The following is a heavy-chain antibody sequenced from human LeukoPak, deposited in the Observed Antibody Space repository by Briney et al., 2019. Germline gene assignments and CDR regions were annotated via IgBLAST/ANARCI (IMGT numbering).Heavy chain of an antibody. V-gene: IGHV4-59*01. J-gene: IGHJ4*02. CDR2: IYYSGTT. CDR1: GGSISGYY. Sequence: SETLSLTCNVSGGSISGYYWSWIRQPPGKGLEWIGYIYYSGTTNYNPSLKSRVTISVDTSKNQFSLKVTSVTAADTAVYYCARGGPTVTSYSSWDNWGQGTLVTVSS. CDR3: ARGGPTVTSYSSWDN. D-gene: IGHD4-17*01.